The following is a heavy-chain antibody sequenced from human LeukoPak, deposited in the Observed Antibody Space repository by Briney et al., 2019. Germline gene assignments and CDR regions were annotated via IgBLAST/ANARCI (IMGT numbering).Heavy chain of an antibody. CDR2: IYYSGST. V-gene: IGHV4-59*12. CDR1: GGSISSYY. D-gene: IGHD3-3*01. J-gene: IGHJ6*03. Sequence: SETLSLTCTVSGGSISSYYWSWIRQPPGKGLEWIGYIYYSGSTNYNPSLKSRVTISVDTSKNQFSLKLRSVTAADTAVYYCARGGFWSGYSSRYYYYMDVWGKGTTVTVSS. CDR3: ARGGFWSGYSSRYYYYMDV.